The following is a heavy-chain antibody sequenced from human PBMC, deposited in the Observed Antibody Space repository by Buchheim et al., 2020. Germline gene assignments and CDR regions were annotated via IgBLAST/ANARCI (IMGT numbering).Heavy chain of an antibody. CDR2: IYHSGST. D-gene: IGHD3-16*01. Sequence: QVQLQESGPGLVKPSGTLSLTCAVSGGSISSSNWWSWVRQPPGKGLEGIGEIYHSGSTNYNPSLKSRVTISVDKSTNQFSLKLSSVTAADTAVYYCAQVVLAAWGSSFGMDVWGQGTT. CDR3: AQVVLAAWGSSFGMDV. CDR1: GGSISSSNW. J-gene: IGHJ6*02. V-gene: IGHV4-4*02.